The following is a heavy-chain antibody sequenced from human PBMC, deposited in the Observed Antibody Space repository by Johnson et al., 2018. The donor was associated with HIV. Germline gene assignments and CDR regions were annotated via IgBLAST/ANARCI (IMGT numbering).Heavy chain of an antibody. V-gene: IGHV3-30*18. CDR1: GFTFSSYW. D-gene: IGHD5-12*01. J-gene: IGHJ3*02. CDR3: AKARGYDPYDAFDI. Sequence: QEQLVESGGGVVQPGGSLRLSCAASGFTFSSYWMSWVRQAPGKGLEWVAVISYDGSNQYYAASVKGRFTISRDNSENTLYLQMNSLRTEDTALYYCAKARGYDPYDAFDIWGQGTMVTVSS. CDR2: ISYDGSNQ.